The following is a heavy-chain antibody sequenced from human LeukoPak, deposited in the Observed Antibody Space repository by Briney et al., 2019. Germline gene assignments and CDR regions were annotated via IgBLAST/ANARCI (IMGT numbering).Heavy chain of an antibody. CDR1: GFTFSSYA. V-gene: IGHV3-30-3*01. CDR2: ISYDGSNK. Sequence: GGSLRLSCAASGFTFSSYAMHWVRQAPGKGLEWVAVISYDGSNKYYADSVKGRFTISRDNSKNTLYLQMNSLRAEDAAVYYCARDRGYDLSSYFDYWGQGTLVTVSS. D-gene: IGHD5-12*01. J-gene: IGHJ4*02. CDR3: ARDRGYDLSSYFDY.